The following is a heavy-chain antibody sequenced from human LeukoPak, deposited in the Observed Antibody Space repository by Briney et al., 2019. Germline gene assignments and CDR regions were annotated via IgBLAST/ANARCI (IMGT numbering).Heavy chain of an antibody. V-gene: IGHV3-64*01. CDR1: GFTFSSYA. Sequence: GGSLRLSCAASGFTFSSYAMHWVRQAPGKGLEYVSAISSNGGSTYYANSVKGRFTISRDNSKNTLYLQMGSLRAEDTAVYYCARLYYYDSSDYWGQGTLVTVSS. CDR2: ISSNGGST. CDR3: ARLYYYDSSDY. D-gene: IGHD3-22*01. J-gene: IGHJ4*02.